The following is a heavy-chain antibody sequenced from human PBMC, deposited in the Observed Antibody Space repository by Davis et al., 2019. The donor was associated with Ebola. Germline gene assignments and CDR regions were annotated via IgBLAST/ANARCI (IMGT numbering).Heavy chain of an antibody. CDR2: IYSGGGT. CDR3: ARDLLEPLYYYYGMDV. V-gene: IGHV3-53*05. D-gene: IGHD1-1*01. J-gene: IGHJ6*02. Sequence: GESLKISCAASGLTVSSNFMTWVRQAPGKGLEWVSVIYSGGGTYYADSVKGRFTISRDNSKNTLYLQMNSLRAEDTAVYYCARDLLEPLYYYYGMDVWGQGTTVTVSS. CDR1: GLTVSSNF.